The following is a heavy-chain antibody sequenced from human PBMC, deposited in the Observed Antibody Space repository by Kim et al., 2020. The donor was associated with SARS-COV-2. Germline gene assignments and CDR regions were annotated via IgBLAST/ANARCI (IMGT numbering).Heavy chain of an antibody. CDR3: ARGGYDYIWGSYRPDYYYYSMDV. V-gene: IGHV4-59*01. CDR2: IYYSGST. J-gene: IGHJ6*03. Sequence: SETLSLTCTVSGGSISSYYWSWIRQPPGKGLEWIGYIYYSGSTNYNPSLKSRVTISVDTSKNQFSLKLSSVTAADTAVYYCARGGYDYIWGSYRPDYYYYSMDVWGKGTTVTVSS. CDR1: GGSISSYY. D-gene: IGHD3-16*02.